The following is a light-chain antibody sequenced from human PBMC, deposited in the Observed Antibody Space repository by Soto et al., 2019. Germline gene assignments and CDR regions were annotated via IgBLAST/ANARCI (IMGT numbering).Light chain of an antibody. CDR1: QRINIY. CDR3: QQSFSTPT. Sequence: DIQMTQSPSSLSTSIGDRVTITCRASQRINIYLNWYRQKPGKDPELLIYSASNLQSGVPSRFSGSGSGTDFTLTISGLQPEDFATYYCQQSFSTPTFGQGTRLDIK. CDR2: SAS. J-gene: IGKJ5*01. V-gene: IGKV1-39*01.